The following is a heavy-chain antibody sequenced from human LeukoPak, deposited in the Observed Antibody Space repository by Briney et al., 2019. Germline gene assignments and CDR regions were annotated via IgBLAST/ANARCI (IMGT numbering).Heavy chain of an antibody. J-gene: IGHJ4*02. CDR1: GGSISSSSYY. Sequence: PSETLSLTCTVSGGSISSSSYYWGWIRQPPGKGLEWIGSIYHSGSPYYNPSLKSRVTISVDTSKNHFSLKLSSVTAADTAVYYCAKGNWNDVVGYYFDYWGQGTLVTVSS. V-gene: IGHV4-39*02. D-gene: IGHD1-1*01. CDR3: AKGNWNDVVGYYFDY. CDR2: IYHSGSP.